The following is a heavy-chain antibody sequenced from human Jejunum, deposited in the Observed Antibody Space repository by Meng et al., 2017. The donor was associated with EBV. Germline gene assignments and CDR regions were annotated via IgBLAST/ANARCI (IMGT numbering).Heavy chain of an antibody. J-gene: IGHJ4*02. CDR1: GESIISTDTW. Sequence: QVQLQESGPGLVKPSGTLSLTCGVSGESIISTDTWWSWVRQPPGKGLEWIGEIFHAGNTNYNPSLKSQVTMSVDTSKNQFSLNLSSVTAADSAVYYCARGSHYTWDVWGQGTLVTVSS. CDR2: IFHAGNT. CDR3: ARGSHYTWDV. D-gene: IGHD3-16*01. V-gene: IGHV4-4*02.